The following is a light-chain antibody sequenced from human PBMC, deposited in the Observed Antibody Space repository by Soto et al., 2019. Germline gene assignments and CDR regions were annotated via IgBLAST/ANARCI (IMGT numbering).Light chain of an antibody. J-gene: IGKJ4*01. V-gene: IGKV1-39*01. CDR1: QNIDIY. CDR2: GAS. CDR3: QQSSNTPRT. Sequence: DIQMTQSPSSLSASVGDRVTITCRASQNIDIYLHWYQQKPGKAPKLLIYGASSLQSGVPSRFSGSGSGTDFTLTIRSLQPEDFATYYCQQSSNTPRTLGGGTKVEIK.